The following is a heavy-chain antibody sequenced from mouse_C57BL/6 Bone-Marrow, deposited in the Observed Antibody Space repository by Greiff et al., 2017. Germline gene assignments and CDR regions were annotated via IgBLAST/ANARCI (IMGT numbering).Heavy chain of an antibody. J-gene: IGHJ2*01. V-gene: IGHV5-6*01. CDR2: ISSGGSYT. CDR3: ARGEGDY. CDR1: GFTFSSYG. Sequence: EVMLVESGGDLVKPGGSLKLSCAASGFTFSSYGMSWVRQTPDKRLEWVATISSGGSYTYYPDSVKGRFTISRDNAKNTLYLQMSSLKSEDTAMYYCARGEGDYWGQGTTLTVSS.